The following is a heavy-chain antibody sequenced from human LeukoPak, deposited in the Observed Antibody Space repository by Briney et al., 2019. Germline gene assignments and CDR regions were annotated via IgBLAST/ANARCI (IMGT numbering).Heavy chain of an antibody. V-gene: IGHV3-23*01. CDR3: AKAGCSSTSCYEDY. CDR2: ISGSGGST. J-gene: IGHJ4*02. CDR1: GFTFSSYA. D-gene: IGHD2-2*01. Sequence: PGGSLRLSCAASGFTFSSYAMSWVRQAPGKGLEWVSAISGSGGSTYYADSVKGRFTISRDNSKNTLYLQMNSLRAKDTAVYYCAKAGCSSTSCYEDYWGQGTLVTVSS.